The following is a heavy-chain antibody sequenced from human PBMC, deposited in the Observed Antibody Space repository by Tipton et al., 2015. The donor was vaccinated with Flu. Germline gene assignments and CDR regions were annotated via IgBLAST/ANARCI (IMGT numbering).Heavy chain of an antibody. J-gene: IGHJ4*02. Sequence: LSLTCTVSGGSISSSSYYWGWIRQPPGKGLEWIGSIYYSGSTYYNPSLKSRVTISVDTSKNQFSLKLSSVTAADTAVYYRARDQGSGSYYDYWGQGTLVTVSS. CDR2: IYYSGST. CDR1: GGSISSSSYY. CDR3: ARDQGSGSYYDY. V-gene: IGHV4-39*07. D-gene: IGHD3-10*01.